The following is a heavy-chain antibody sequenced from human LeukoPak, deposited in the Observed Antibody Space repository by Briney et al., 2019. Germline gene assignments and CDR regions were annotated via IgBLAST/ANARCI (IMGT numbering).Heavy chain of an antibody. D-gene: IGHD2-15*01. Sequence: AGSLRLSCAVSGFTFTSRAMCWVCQAPAQGLEWVSSIDISGGSTYYADSVKGRFTISRDNSKNTLYLQMNSLRGEDTALYFCAKDLRCTDGSCKYFESWGQGTLVTVSS. V-gene: IGHV3-23*01. CDR2: IDISGGST. CDR3: AKDLRCTDGSCKYFES. J-gene: IGHJ4*02. CDR1: GFTFTSRA.